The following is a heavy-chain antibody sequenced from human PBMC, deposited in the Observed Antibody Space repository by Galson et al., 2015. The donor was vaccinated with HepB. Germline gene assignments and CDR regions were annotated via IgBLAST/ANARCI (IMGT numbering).Heavy chain of an antibody. V-gene: IGHV1-69*13. D-gene: IGHD3-22*01. J-gene: IGHJ4*02. CDR1: GDTFSNYG. CDR3: ARASDYYDTSGRPLPFYFDY. Sequence: SVKVSCKASGDTFSNYGFSWVRQAPGQGLEWMGGIIPMFGTAYYAQKFQVRVKITADESTSTAYMELISLSSEDTAIYYCARASDYYDTSGRPLPFYFDYWGQGTLVTVSS. CDR2: IIPMFGTA.